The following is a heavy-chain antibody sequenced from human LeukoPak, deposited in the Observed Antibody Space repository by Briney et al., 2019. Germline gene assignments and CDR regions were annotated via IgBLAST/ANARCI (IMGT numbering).Heavy chain of an antibody. Sequence: QPGGSLRLSCAASGFTFCSYGIHWVRQAPGKGLEWVGVRWYDGSNKYYADSVKGRFTISRDNSKNTLYLQMNSLRAEDTAVYYCAREGCSGGSCYEYFQHWGQGTLVTVSS. CDR2: RWYDGSNK. D-gene: IGHD2-15*01. CDR3: AREGCSGGSCYEYFQH. CDR1: GFTFCSYG. V-gene: IGHV3-33*01. J-gene: IGHJ1*01.